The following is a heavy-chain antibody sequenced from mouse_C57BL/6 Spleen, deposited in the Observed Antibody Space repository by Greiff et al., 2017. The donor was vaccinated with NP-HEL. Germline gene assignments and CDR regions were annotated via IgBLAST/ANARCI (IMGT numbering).Heavy chain of an antibody. Sequence: QVQLQQPGAELVRPGSSVKLSCKASGYTFTSYWMHWVKQRPIQGLEWIGNIDPSDSETHYNQKFKDKATLTVDKSSSTAYMQLSSLTSEDSAVYYCARSAYYDHYFDYWGQGTTLTVSS. D-gene: IGHD2-4*01. CDR2: IDPSDSET. V-gene: IGHV1-52*01. CDR3: ARSAYYDHYFDY. CDR1: GYTFTSYW. J-gene: IGHJ2*01.